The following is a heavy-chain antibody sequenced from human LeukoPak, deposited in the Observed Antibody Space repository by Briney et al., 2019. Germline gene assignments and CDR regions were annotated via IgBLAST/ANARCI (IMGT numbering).Heavy chain of an antibody. J-gene: IGHJ4*02. D-gene: IGHD1-26*01. CDR1: GFTFSSYA. CDR2: ISYDGSNK. Sequence: GGSLRLSCAASGFTFSSYAMHWVRQAPGKGLEWVAVISYDGSNKYYADSVKGRFTISRDNSKNTLSLQMNSLRAEDTAVYYCAKENPVGGTNYFDYWGQGTLVTVPS. V-gene: IGHV3-30-3*01. CDR3: AKENPVGGTNYFDY.